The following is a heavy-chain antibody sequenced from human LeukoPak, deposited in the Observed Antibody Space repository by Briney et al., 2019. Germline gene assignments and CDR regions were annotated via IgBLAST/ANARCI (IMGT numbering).Heavy chain of an antibody. CDR2: IIPIFGTA. V-gene: IGHV1-69*13. Sequence: SVTVSCKASGGTFSSYAISWVRQAPGQGLEWMGGIIPIFGTANYAQKFQGRVTITADESTSTAYMELSSLRSEDTAVYYCASLFYDTLTGSYYYGMDVWGKGTTVTVSS. CDR3: ASLFYDTLTGSYYYGMDV. D-gene: IGHD3-9*01. J-gene: IGHJ6*04. CDR1: GGTFSSYA.